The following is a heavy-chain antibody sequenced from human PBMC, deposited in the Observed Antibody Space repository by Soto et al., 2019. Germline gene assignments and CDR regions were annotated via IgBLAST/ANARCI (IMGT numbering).Heavy chain of an antibody. J-gene: IGHJ4*02. V-gene: IGHV3-9*01. CDR3: AKDGGSYYFSFDY. CDR2: ISWNSGSI. CDR1: GFSFDDYA. Sequence: SLRLSCAASGFSFDDYAMHWVRQAPGKGLEWVSGISWNSGSIAYADSVKGRFTISRDNAKNSLYLQMNSLRPEDTALYYCAKDGGSYYFSFDYWGQGTLVTVSS. D-gene: IGHD1-26*01.